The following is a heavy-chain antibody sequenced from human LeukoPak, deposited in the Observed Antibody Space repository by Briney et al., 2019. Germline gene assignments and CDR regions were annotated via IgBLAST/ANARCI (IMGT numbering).Heavy chain of an antibody. CDR2: INPNSGGT. Sequence: GASVTVSCTASGYTFNGYYMHWVRQAPGQGLEWMGWINPNSGGTNYAQKFQGRVTMTRDTSISTAYMELSRLRSDDTAVYYCASSGLRYFDWPYDYWGQGTLVTVSS. V-gene: IGHV1-2*02. D-gene: IGHD3-9*01. CDR3: ASSGLRYFDWPYDY. CDR1: GYTFNGYY. J-gene: IGHJ4*02.